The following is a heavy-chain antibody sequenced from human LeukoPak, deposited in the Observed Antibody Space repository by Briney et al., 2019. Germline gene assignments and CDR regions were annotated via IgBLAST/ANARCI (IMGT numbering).Heavy chain of an antibody. CDR3: ARLDRSGYEMGGTWFDP. J-gene: IGHJ5*02. V-gene: IGHV4-59*08. CDR1: GASIRSSY. CDR2: IYYTGST. D-gene: IGHD3-22*01. Sequence: SETLSLTCTVSGASIRSSYWSWLRQPPGKGLEWIGYIYYTGSTNSNPSLKSRVTVSVDTSKNQFSLKLNSMTAADTAVYYCARLDRSGYEMGGTWFDPWGQGTLVAVSS.